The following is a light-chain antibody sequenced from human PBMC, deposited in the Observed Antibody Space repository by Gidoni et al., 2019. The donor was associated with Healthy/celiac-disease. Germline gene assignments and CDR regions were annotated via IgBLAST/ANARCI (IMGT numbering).Light chain of an antibody. CDR3: QQSYSTPPLT. V-gene: IGKV1-39*01. J-gene: IGKJ4*01. CDR1: QSISSY. CDR2: AAS. Sequence: DIQMTQSPSSLSASVGDRVTITCRASQSISSYLNWYQQKPGKAPKLLIYAASSLQSGVPSRFSGSGSGTDFTLNISSLQPEDVATYYCQQSYSTPPLTFGGGTKVEIK.